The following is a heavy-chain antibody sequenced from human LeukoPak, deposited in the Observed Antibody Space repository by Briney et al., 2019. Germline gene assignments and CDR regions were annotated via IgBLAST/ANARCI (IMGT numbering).Heavy chain of an antibody. J-gene: IGHJ4*02. CDR3: ASGKREGATLFDN. CDR1: GFTFSNYW. Sequence: GGSLRLSCAASGFTFSNYWMSWVRHAPREGRKWVTKIQQDGSEKYYVDSVKGRFTISRDNIKNSLSLQMNSLRAEDTAVYYCASGKREGATLFDNWRQGTPVTVSS. V-gene: IGHV3-7*01. CDR2: IQQDGSEK. D-gene: IGHD1-26*01.